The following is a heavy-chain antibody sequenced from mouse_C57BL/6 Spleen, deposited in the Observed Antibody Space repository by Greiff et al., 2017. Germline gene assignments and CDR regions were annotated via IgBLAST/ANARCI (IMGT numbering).Heavy chain of an antibody. D-gene: IGHD2-4*01. Sequence: QVQLQQSGAELVKPGASVKISCKASGYAFSSYWMNWVKQRPGKGLEWIGQIYPGDGDTNYNEKFKSKATLTVDKSSSTAYMQLSSLTSEDSAVYYCAYYDYDGYAMDYWGQGTSVTVSS. J-gene: IGHJ4*01. CDR1: GYAFSSYW. CDR2: IYPGDGDT. CDR3: AYYDYDGYAMDY. V-gene: IGHV1-80*01.